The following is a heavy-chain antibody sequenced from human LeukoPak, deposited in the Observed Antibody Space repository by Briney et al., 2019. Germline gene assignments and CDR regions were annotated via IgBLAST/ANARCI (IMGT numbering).Heavy chain of an antibody. Sequence: SETLSLPCAVYGGSFSGYYWSWIRPPPGEAQVGIGEINHSGSTNYNPSLKSRVTISVDTSKSQFSLKLSSVTAADTAVYYCARAIFVVVPAAWGWFDPWGQGTLVTVSS. V-gene: IGHV4-34*01. J-gene: IGHJ5*02. CDR3: ARAIFVVVPAAWGWFDP. CDR1: GGSFSGYY. D-gene: IGHD2-2*01. CDR2: INHSGST.